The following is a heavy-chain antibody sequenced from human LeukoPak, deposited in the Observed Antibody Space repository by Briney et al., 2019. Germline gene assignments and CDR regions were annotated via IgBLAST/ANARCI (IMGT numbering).Heavy chain of an antibody. J-gene: IGHJ4*02. CDR1: GGSFSGYY. CDR3: ASFNPPDY. V-gene: IGHV4-34*01. Sequence: SETLSLTCAVYGGSFSGYYWSWIRQPPGKGLEWIGEINHSGSTNYNPSLKSRVTISVDTSKNQFSLNLRSVTAADTAVYYCASFNPPDYWGQGTLVTVSS. CDR2: INHSGST.